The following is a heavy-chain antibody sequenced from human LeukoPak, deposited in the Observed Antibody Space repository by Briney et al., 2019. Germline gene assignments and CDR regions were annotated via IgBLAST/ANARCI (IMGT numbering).Heavy chain of an antibody. V-gene: IGHV4-31*03. CDR3: ARLTGDSSYFDY. CDR1: GGSISSGGYY. D-gene: IGHD7-27*01. J-gene: IGHJ4*02. CDR2: IYYSGST. Sequence: NSSETLSLTCTVSGGSISSGGYYWSWIRQHPGKGLEWIGYIYYSGSTYYNPSLKSRVTISVDTSKNQFSLKLSSVTAADTAVYYYARLTGDSSYFDYWGQGTQVTVSS.